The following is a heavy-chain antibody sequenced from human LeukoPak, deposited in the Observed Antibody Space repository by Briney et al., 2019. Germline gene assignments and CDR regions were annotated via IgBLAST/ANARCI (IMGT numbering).Heavy chain of an antibody. CDR3: ARRSRDAFDI. V-gene: IGHV1-18*01. CDR1: GFTFNNFG. CDR2: ISAHNGNT. J-gene: IGHJ3*02. Sequence: ASVKVSCKASGFTFNNFGISWVRQAPGQGLEWMAWISAHNGNTHYAQKFRDRVTVTRDTSTRTAYMELRSLTSDDTAVFYCARRSRDAFDIWGQGTMVTVSS.